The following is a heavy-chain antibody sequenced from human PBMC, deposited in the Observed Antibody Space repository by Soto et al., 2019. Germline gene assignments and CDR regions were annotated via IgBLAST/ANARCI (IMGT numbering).Heavy chain of an antibody. D-gene: IGHD2-2*01. CDR1: GGSISSSNW. J-gene: IGHJ4*02. V-gene: IGHV4-4*02. CDR2: IYHSGST. Sequence: QVQLQESGPGLVKPSGTLSLTCAVSGGSISSSNWWSWVRHPPGKGLEWIGEIYHSGSTNYNPSLKSRVTISVDKSKNQFSLKLSSVTAADTAVYYCARGVGYCSSTSCYSLDYWGQGTLVTVSS. CDR3: ARGVGYCSSTSCYSLDY.